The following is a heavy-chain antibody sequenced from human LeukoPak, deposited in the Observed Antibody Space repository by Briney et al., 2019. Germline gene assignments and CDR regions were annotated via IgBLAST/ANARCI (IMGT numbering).Heavy chain of an antibody. D-gene: IGHD4-17*01. V-gene: IGHV4-59*01. CDR2: IYYSGST. J-gene: IGHJ3*02. Sequence: PSETLSLTCTVSGGSISSYYWSWIRQPPGKGLEWVGYIYYSGSTNYNPALKSRVTIFVDTSKNKLSLKLSSVAAAETAVYYCARVLNPTVTNFAFDIWGPGTIVTASS. CDR3: ARVLNPTVTNFAFDI. CDR1: GGSISSYY.